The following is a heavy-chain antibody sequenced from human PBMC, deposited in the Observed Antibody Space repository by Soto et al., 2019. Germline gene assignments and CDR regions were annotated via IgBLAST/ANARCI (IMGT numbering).Heavy chain of an antibody. Sequence: PGESLKISCKGSGYSFTSYWISWVRQMPGKGLEWMGRIDPSDSYTNYSPSFQGHVTISADKSISTAYLQWSSLKASDTAMYYCARSLKDKQQLPTSSYYYYGMDVWGQGTTVTVSS. V-gene: IGHV5-10-1*01. J-gene: IGHJ6*02. CDR2: IDPSDSYT. D-gene: IGHD6-13*01. CDR1: GYSFTSYW. CDR3: ARSLKDKQQLPTSSYYYYGMDV.